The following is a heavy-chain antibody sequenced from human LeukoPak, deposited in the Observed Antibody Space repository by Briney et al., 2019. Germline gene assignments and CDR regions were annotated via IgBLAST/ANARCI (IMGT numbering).Heavy chain of an antibody. Sequence: SVKVSCKASGGTFRSYAISWVRQAPGQGLEWMGGIIPIFGTANYAQKFQGRVTITADKSTSTAYMELSSLRSEDTAVYYCAREVVAATYLFDPWGQGTLVTVSS. CDR2: IIPIFGTA. D-gene: IGHD2-15*01. J-gene: IGHJ5*02. V-gene: IGHV1-69*06. CDR1: GGTFRSYA. CDR3: AREVVAATYLFDP.